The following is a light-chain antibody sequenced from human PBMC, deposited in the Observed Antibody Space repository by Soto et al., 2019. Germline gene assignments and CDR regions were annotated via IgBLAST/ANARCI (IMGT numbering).Light chain of an antibody. V-gene: IGLV2-11*01. CDR1: SSDVGGYNY. Sequence: QSVLTQPRSVSGSSGQSVTISCTGTSSDVGGYNYVSWYQQHPGKAPKLMIYDVSKRPSGVPDRFSGSKSGNTASLTISGLQAEDEADYYCCSYAGSYTWVFGGGTKLTVL. J-gene: IGLJ3*02. CDR2: DVS. CDR3: CSYAGSYTWV.